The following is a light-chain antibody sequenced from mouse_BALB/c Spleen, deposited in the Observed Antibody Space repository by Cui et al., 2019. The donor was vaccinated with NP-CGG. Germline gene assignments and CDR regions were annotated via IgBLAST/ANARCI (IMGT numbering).Light chain of an antibody. CDR3: ALWYSNHWV. V-gene: IGLV1*01. Sequence: QAVVTQESALTTSPGETVTLTCRSSTWAVTTNNYANWVQEKPDHLFTGLIGGTNNRAPGVPARCSGSLIGDKAALTITGAQTEDEAIYFCALWYSNHWVFGGGTKLTVL. J-gene: IGLJ1*01. CDR1: TWAVTTNNY. CDR2: GTN.